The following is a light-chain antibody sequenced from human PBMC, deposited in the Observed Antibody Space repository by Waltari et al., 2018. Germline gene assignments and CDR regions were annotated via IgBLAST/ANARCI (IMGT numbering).Light chain of an antibody. CDR3: QQSFRTPRT. CDR1: QSISSS. V-gene: IGKV1-39*01. Sequence: IQVTQSTSSLSASIGDTVNITCPASQSISSSLNWYQQKPGKAPKLLISAVSRLQSGVPSRFSGSGSGTDFTLTISSLQPEDFATFYCQQSFRTPRTFGQGTKVEIK. CDR2: AVS. J-gene: IGKJ1*01.